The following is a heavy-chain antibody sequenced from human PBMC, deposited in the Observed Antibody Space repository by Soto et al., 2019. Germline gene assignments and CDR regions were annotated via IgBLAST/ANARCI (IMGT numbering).Heavy chain of an antibody. CDR2: IYYSGST. CDR3: ARGYLAVAGQDYFDY. D-gene: IGHD6-19*01. J-gene: IGHJ4*02. Sequence: MSLTCTVSGGSVSSGSYYWSWIRQPPGKGLEWIGYIYYSGSTNYNPTLKSRVTISVDTSKNQFSLKLSSVTAADTAVYYCARGYLAVAGQDYFDYWGQGTLVTVSS. V-gene: IGHV4-61*01. CDR1: GGSVSSGSYY.